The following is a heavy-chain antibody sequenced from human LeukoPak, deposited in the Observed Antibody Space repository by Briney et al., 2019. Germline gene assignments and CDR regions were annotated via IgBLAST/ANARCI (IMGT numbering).Heavy chain of an antibody. CDR3: AKGNPYYDS. V-gene: IGHV4-30-4*08. CDR2: IYYSGST. D-gene: IGHD5-12*01. J-gene: IGHJ5*02. CDR1: GGSISSGDYY. Sequence: SQTLSLTCTVSGGSISSGDYYWSWIRQPPGKGLEWIGYIYYSGSTYYSPSLKSRVIISLDTSENQFSLTLRSLTAADTAVYYCAKGNPYYDSWGQGTLVTVSS.